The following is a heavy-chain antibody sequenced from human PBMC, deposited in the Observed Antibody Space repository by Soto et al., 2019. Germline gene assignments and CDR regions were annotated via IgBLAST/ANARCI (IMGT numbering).Heavy chain of an antibody. J-gene: IGHJ2*01. V-gene: IGHV1-69*01. CDR2: IIPIFGTA. CDR1: GGTFSSYA. D-gene: IGHD5-12*01. CDR3: ARDGYNARDPGWRGEPYFYL. Sequence: QVQLVQSGAEVKKPGASVKVSCKASGGTFSSYAISWVRQAPGQGLEWMGGIIPIFGTANYAQRFQGRVTITADESTNTACMELSRLSDEDTAVDYCARDGYNARDPGWRGEPYFYLWGRGKLVHVSS.